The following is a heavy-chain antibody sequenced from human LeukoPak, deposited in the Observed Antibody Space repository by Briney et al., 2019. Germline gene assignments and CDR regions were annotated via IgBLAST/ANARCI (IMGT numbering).Heavy chain of an antibody. V-gene: IGHV4-59*08. CDR1: GGSISSYY. D-gene: IGHD1-26*01. Sequence: SETLSLTCTVSGGSISSYYWSWIRQPPGKGLEWIGYIYYSGSTYYNPSLKSRVTISVDTSKNQFSLKLTSLTAADTAVYFCARHLGATALYSYYYMDVWGKGTPVTVSS. CDR3: ARHLGATALYSYYYMDV. J-gene: IGHJ6*03. CDR2: IYYSGST.